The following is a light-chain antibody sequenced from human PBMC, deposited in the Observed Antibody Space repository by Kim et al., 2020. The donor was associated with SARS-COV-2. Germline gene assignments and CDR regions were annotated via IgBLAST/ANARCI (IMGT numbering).Light chain of an antibody. J-gene: IGKJ2*01. Sequence: SSSVGDRCTITCRARQGISNWLAWYQQKPGEAPKSLIYAASSLQSGVPSRCSGSGSGTDFTHAISSLLSEDFATYYYQQYSTFPYTFGQGTKLEI. CDR2: AAS. CDR1: QGISNW. CDR3: QQYSTFPYT. V-gene: IGKV1D-16*02.